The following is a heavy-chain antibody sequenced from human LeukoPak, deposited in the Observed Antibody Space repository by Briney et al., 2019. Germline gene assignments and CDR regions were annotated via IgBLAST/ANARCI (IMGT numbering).Heavy chain of an antibody. Sequence: GGSLSLSCAASGFTVSSNYMSWVRQAPGKGLEWVSVIYSGGSTYYADSVKGRFTISRDNSKNTLYLQMNSLRAEDTAVYYCAYWYYDSSGYPANAFDIWGQGTMVTVSS. CDR1: GFTVSSNY. J-gene: IGHJ3*02. D-gene: IGHD3-22*01. CDR3: AYWYYDSSGYPANAFDI. CDR2: IYSGGST. V-gene: IGHV3-66*01.